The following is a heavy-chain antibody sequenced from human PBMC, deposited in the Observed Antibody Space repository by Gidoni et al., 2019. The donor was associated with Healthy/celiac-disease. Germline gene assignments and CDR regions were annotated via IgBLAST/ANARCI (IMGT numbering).Heavy chain of an antibody. CDR3: AKGSAGYMYRVAVAGNEH. Sequence: EVQLLESGGGLVQPGGSLRLSCAASGFTFSSHAMSWVRQAPGKGLEWVSAISGSGGSTYYADSVKGRFTISRDNSKNTLYLQMNSLRAEDTAVYYCAKGSAGYMYRVAVAGNEHWGQGTLVTVSS. D-gene: IGHD6-19*01. CDR1: GFTFSSHA. J-gene: IGHJ1*01. CDR2: ISGSGGST. V-gene: IGHV3-23*01.